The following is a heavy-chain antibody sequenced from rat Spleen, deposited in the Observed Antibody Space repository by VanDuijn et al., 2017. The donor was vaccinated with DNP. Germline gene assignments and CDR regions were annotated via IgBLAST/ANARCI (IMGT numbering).Heavy chain of an antibody. Sequence: EVQLQESGPGLVKPSQSLSLTCSVTGYSITRNYWGWIRKFPGNKLEWMGYINSAGSTNYNPSLKSRISITRDTSKNQFFLHLNSVTTEDTATYFCARWNIGTTTLDYWGQGVMVTVSS. D-gene: IGHD1-5*01. CDR2: INSAGST. CDR1: GYSITRNY. J-gene: IGHJ2*01. CDR3: ARWNIGTTTLDY. V-gene: IGHV3-3*01.